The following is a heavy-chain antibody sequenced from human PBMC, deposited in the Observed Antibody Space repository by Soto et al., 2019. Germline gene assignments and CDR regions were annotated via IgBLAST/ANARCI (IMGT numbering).Heavy chain of an antibody. CDR2: ISPGGSIK. J-gene: IGHJ4*02. V-gene: IGHV3-23*01. CDR3: AKRRDGYSFDY. Sequence: GSLRLSCAASGFTFSSYAMSWVRQAPGKGLEWVSSISPGGSIKFYADSVKGRFTISRDNSKNMVSLQMSSLRAEDTAIYYCAKRRDGYSFDYWGQGAPVTVSS. D-gene: IGHD4-4*01. CDR1: GFTFSSYA.